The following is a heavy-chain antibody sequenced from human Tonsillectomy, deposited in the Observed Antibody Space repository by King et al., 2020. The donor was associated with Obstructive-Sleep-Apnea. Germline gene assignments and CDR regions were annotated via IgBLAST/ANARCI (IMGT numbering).Heavy chain of an antibody. CDR2: ISYDGSNK. CDR3: AREFGRVRGANYYYYGMDV. D-gene: IGHD3-10*01. Sequence: VQLVQSGGGVVQPGRSLRLSCAASGFTFSSYAMHWVRQAPGKGLEWVAVISYDGSNKYYADSVKGRFTISRDNSKNTLYLQMNSLRAEDTAVYYCAREFGRVRGANYYYYGMDVWGQGPTVTVSS. CDR1: GFTFSSYA. J-gene: IGHJ6*02. V-gene: IGHV3-30*04.